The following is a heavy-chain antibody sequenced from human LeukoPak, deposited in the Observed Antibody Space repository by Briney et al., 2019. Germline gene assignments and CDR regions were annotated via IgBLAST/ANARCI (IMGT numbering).Heavy chain of an antibody. CDR2: ISTSSSYI. D-gene: IGHD1-26*01. J-gene: IGHJ4*02. V-gene: IGHV3-21*01. CDR1: GFTFSSYS. CDR3: ARGGGGSYYHLLDY. Sequence: GGSLRLSRAASGFTFSSYSMNWVRQAPGQGLEWVSSISTSSSYIYYADSVKGRFTISRDNAKNSLYLQMNSLRAEDTAVYYCARGGGGSYYHLLDYWGQGTLVTVSS.